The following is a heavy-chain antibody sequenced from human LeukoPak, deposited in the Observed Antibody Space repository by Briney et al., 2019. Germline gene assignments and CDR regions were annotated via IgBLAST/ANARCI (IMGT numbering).Heavy chain of an antibody. CDR2: IYYTGGT. CDR3: ARNLIPEQLVLNF. J-gene: IGHJ4*02. V-gene: IGHV4-59*01. Sequence: SETLSPTCTVSGGSLSNYYWNWIRQPPGKGLEWVGYIYYTGGTNYNPSLKGRVTMSVDTSKNQFSLNLKSVTPEDTAVYYCARNLIPEQLVLNFWGQGALVTVSS. CDR1: GGSLSNYY. D-gene: IGHD6-13*01.